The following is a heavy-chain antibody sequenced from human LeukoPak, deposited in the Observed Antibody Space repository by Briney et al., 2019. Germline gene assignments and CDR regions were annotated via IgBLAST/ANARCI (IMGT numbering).Heavy chain of an antibody. V-gene: IGHV4-30-4*01. CDR1: GGSISSGDYY. CDR2: IYYSGST. CDR3: ARDLGRDWAFDI. Sequence: PSETLSLTCTVSGGSISSGDYYWSWVRQPPGKGLEWIGYIYYSGSTYYNPSLKSRVTISVDTSKNQFSLKLSSVTAADTAVYYCARDLGRDWAFDIWGQGTMVTVSS. J-gene: IGHJ3*02. D-gene: IGHD3/OR15-3a*01.